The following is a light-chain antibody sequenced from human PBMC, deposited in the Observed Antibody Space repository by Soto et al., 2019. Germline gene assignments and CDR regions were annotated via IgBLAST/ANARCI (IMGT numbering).Light chain of an antibody. CDR2: EVT. Sequence: QSALTQPASMSGSPGQSITISCTGTSSDVGGYNYVSWYQQHPGKAPKVMIYEVTNRPSGVSNRFSGSKSGNTASLTISGLQAEDEGHYYCSSYTSTTTVVFGGGTKVTVL. CDR3: SSYTSTTTVV. CDR1: SSDVGGYNY. J-gene: IGLJ2*01. V-gene: IGLV2-14*01.